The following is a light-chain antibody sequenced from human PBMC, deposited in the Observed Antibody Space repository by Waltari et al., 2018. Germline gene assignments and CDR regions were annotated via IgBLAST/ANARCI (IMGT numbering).Light chain of an antibody. Sequence: QSVLTQPPSASGTPGQRVTISCSGSSSNIGSHTVNWYQQLPGPAPKLLIYSNNQRPSGVPDRFSGSKSGTSASLAISGLQSEDEADYYCAAWDDSLNGVVFGGGTKLTVL. CDR2: SNN. V-gene: IGLV1-44*01. CDR1: SSNIGSHT. J-gene: IGLJ2*01. CDR3: AAWDDSLNGVV.